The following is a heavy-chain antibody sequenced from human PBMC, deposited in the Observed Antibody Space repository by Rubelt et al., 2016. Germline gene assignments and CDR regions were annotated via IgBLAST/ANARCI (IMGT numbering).Heavy chain of an antibody. CDR3: ARGRVLLWFGDGMDV. CDR1: GGSFSGYY. Sequence: QVQLQQWGAGLLKPSETLSLTCAVYGGSFSGYYWSWIRQPPGKGLEWIGEINHSGSTNYNPALKSRVTISVDTSKNQFSLKLSSVTAADTAVYYCARGRVLLWFGDGMDVWGQGTTVTVSS. V-gene: IGHV4-34*01. CDR2: INHSGST. J-gene: IGHJ6*02. D-gene: IGHD3-10*01.